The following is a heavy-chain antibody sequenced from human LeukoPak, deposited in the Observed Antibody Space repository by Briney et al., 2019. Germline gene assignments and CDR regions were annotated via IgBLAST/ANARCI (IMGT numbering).Heavy chain of an antibody. V-gene: IGHV3-23*01. Sequence: GGSLRLSCAASGFTFGSYAMGWVRQAPGKGLEWVSAISGSGGSTYYADSVKGRFTISRDNSKNTLYLQMNSLRAEDTAVYYCAKGCRKGYSSGPYDAFDIWGQGTMVTVSS. CDR1: GFTFGSYA. J-gene: IGHJ3*02. CDR3: AKGCRKGYSSGPYDAFDI. D-gene: IGHD6-19*01. CDR2: ISGSGGST.